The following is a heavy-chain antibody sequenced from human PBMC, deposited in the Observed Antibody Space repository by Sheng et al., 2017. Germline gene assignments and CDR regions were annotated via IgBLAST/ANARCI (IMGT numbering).Heavy chain of an antibody. V-gene: IGHV1-69*04. CDR1: GGTFSSYA. J-gene: IGHJ3*02. Sequence: QVQLVQSGAEVKKPGSSVKVSCKASGGTFSSYAISWVRQAPGQGLEWMGGIIPILGIANYAQKFQGRVTITADKSTSTAYMELSSLRSEDTAVYYCARVTSGVYEYPEVDAFDIWGQGTMVTVSS. D-gene: IGHD5-12*01. CDR3: ARVTSGVYEYPEVDAFDI. CDR2: IIPILGIA.